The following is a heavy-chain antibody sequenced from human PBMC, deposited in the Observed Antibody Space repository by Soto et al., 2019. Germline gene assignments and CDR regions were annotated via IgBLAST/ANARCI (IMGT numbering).Heavy chain of an antibody. CDR3: ARERASDRNRPFHP. CDR2: ISHTGST. CDR1: SDSINSGDFF. J-gene: IGHJ1*01. D-gene: IGHD1-1*01. Sequence: SETLSLTCAVSSDSINSGDFFWSWIRQPPGRALEWIASISHTGSTYYNPSLKSRVAIRVDTSWKQFSLKMLSVTATDTAVYYCARERASDRNRPFHPWGQGTLVTVSS. V-gene: IGHV4-30-4*01.